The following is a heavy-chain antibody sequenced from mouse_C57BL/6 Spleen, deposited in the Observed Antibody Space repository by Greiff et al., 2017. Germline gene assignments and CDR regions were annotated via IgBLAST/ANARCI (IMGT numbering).Heavy chain of an antibody. CDR2: INPNYGTT. Sequence: EVQLQQSGPELVKPGASVKISCKASGYSFTDYNMNWVKQSNGKSLEWIGVINPNYGTTSYNQKFKGKSTLTVDQSSSTAYMQLNSLTSEDSAVYYCASPHPIDYDYDEAADWGQGTLVTVSA. D-gene: IGHD2-4*01. V-gene: IGHV1-39*01. J-gene: IGHJ3*01. CDR3: ASPHPIDYDYDEAAD. CDR1: GYSFTDYN.